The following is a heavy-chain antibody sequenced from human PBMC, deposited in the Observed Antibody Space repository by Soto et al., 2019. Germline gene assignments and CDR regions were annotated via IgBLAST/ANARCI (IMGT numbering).Heavy chain of an antibody. Sequence: PGGSLRLSGAASGFTFSSYGMHWVRQAPGKGLAWVAVISYDGSNKYYADSVKGRFTISRDNSKNTLYLQMNSLRAEDTAVYYCAKGQLPTYYYYGMDVWGQGTTVTVSS. CDR3: AKGQLPTYYYYGMDV. CDR2: ISYDGSNK. V-gene: IGHV3-30*18. D-gene: IGHD2-2*01. J-gene: IGHJ6*02. CDR1: GFTFSSYG.